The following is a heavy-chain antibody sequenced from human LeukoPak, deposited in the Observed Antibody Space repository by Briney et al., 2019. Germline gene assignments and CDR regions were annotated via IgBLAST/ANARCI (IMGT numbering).Heavy chain of an antibody. V-gene: IGHV3-20*04. J-gene: IGHJ3*02. D-gene: IGHD1-26*01. CDR3: ARASSYLNWDDAFDI. Sequence: PGGSLRLSCAASGFTFDDYGMSWVRQALGKGLEWVSGINWNGGSTGYADSVKGRFTISRDNAKNSLYLQMNSLRAEDTALYYCARASSYLNWDDAFDIWGQGTMVTVSS. CDR1: GFTFDDYG. CDR2: INWNGGST.